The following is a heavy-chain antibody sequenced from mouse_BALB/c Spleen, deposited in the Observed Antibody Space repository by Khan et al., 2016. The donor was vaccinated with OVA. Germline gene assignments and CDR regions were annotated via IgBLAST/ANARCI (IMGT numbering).Heavy chain of an antibody. CDR2: ISSGGSYT. V-gene: IGHV5-6*01. CDR3: VRRATATNFDY. Sequence: EVELMESGGDLVKPGGSLKLSCAASGFTFSSYGMSWVRQTPDKRLEWVATISSGGSYTYYPDSVKGRFTISRDNGKNTLYLQMTSLKSDDTAMYYCVRRATATNFDYWGQGTTLTVSS. D-gene: IGHD1-2*01. J-gene: IGHJ2*01. CDR1: GFTFSSYG.